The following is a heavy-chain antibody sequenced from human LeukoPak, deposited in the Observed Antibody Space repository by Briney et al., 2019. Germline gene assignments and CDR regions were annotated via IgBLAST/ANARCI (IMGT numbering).Heavy chain of an antibody. CDR2: MIYDGSEK. V-gene: IGHV3-33*08. CDR1: GFTFSSYG. CDR3: ARELQRTYGMDV. D-gene: IGHD5-24*01. J-gene: IGHJ6*02. Sequence: PGGSLRLSCAASGFTFSSYGMHWVRQAPGKGLEWVAVMIYDGSEKYYADSVKGRFTISGDNSKNTLYLQMNSLRAEDAAVYYCARELQRTYGMDVWGQGTTVTVSS.